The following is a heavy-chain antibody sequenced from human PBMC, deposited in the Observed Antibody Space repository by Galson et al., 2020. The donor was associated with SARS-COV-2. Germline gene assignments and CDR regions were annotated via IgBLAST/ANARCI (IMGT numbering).Heavy chain of an antibody. Sequence: GGSLRLSCAATGFTVSSNYMSWVRQAPGKGLEWVSIIYNGGSTYYADSVNGRFTISRDNSKNTLYLKMNSLRAEDTAVYYCARGRPTGLCDYWGQGTLVTVSS. D-gene: IGHD2-21*01. CDR3: ARGRPTGLCDY. CDR1: GFTVSSNY. J-gene: IGHJ4*02. V-gene: IGHV3-66*01. CDR2: IYNGGST.